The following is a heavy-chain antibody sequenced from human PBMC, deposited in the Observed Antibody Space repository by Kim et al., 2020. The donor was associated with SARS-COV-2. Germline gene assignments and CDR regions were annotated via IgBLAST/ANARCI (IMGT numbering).Heavy chain of an antibody. CDR2: ISYDGSNK. D-gene: IGHD1-7*01. CDR1: GFTFSYYG. J-gene: IGHJ4*02. CDR3: AKDLDNWNSASDY. Sequence: GGSLRLSRAASGFTFSYYGMHWVRQAPGKGLEWVAVISYDGSNKYYADSVKGRFTISRDNSKNTLYLQMNSLRAEDTAVYYCAKDLDNWNSASDYWGQGTLVTVSS. V-gene: IGHV3-30*18.